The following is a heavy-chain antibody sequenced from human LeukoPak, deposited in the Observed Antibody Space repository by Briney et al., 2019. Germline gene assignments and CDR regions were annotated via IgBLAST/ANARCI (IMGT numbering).Heavy chain of an antibody. V-gene: IGHV3-21*01. CDR2: ISGSSTDI. D-gene: IGHD3-22*01. J-gene: IGHJ4*02. CDR3: ARRGYYDSSSYDY. CDR1: GFTFSSYV. Sequence: PGRSLRLSCAASGFTFSSYVMNWVRQAPGKGLEWVSSISGSSTDIYYADSVRGRFTISRDNAKNSLYLQINSLRAEDTAIYYCARRGYYDSSSYDYWGQGTLVTVSS.